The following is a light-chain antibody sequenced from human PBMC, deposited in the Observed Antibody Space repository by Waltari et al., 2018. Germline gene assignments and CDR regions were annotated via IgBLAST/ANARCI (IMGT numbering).Light chain of an antibody. CDR2: ASS. Sequence: DIQMTQSPSSLSASVGDRVTITCRASQSISSYLYWFQQKPGNAPKRLIHASSSLQSGVPSRFSGSGAETDFTLTISSLQPEDFATYYCQQSYSTPPFTFGPGTKVDI. CDR1: QSISSY. J-gene: IGKJ3*01. CDR3: QQSYSTPPFT. V-gene: IGKV1-39*01.